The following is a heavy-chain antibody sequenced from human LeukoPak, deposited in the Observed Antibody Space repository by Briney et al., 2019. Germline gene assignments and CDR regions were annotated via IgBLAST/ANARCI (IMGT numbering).Heavy chain of an antibody. J-gene: IGHJ4*02. Sequence: GGSLRLSCAASGFTFSSYSMNWVRQAPGKGLEWVSSISSSSSYIYYADSVKRRFTISRDNAKNSLYLQMNSLRAEDTAVYYCARAALRGHHFDYWGQGTLVTVSS. CDR2: ISSSSSYI. V-gene: IGHV3-21*01. CDR1: GFTFSSYS. D-gene: IGHD3-16*01. CDR3: ARAALRGHHFDY.